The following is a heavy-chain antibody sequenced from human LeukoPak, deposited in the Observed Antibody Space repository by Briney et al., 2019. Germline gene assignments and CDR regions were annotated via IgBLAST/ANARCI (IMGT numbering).Heavy chain of an antibody. CDR2: IYYSGST. CDR3: ASGDSSGYYGVDY. CDR1: GGSISSGGYY. J-gene: IGHJ4*02. Sequence: PSETLSLTCTVSGGSISSGGYYWSWIRQHPGKGLEWIGYIYYSGSTYYNPSLKSRVTISVDTSKNQFSLKLSSVTAADTAVYYCASGDSSGYYGVDYWGQGTLVTVSS. V-gene: IGHV4-31*03. D-gene: IGHD3-22*01.